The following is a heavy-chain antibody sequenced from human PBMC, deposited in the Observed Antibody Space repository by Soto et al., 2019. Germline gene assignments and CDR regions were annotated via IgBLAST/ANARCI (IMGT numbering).Heavy chain of an antibody. CDR1: GGSVSSGNYY. Sequence: QVQLQESGPGLVKPSETLSLTCTVSGGSVSSGNYYWSWIRQPPGKGLEWIGYIYYSGSTNYNPSLKSRVTISIDTSKNQFSLKLSSVTAADTAVYYCARVWFGDYFDYWGQGTLVTVSS. V-gene: IGHV4-61*01. CDR3: ARVWFGDYFDY. D-gene: IGHD3-10*01. J-gene: IGHJ4*02. CDR2: IYYSGST.